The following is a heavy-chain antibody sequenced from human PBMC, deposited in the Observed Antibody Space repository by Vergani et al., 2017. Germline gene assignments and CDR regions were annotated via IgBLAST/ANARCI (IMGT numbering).Heavy chain of an antibody. CDR1: GGSFSDYY. CDR3: ASIXRAPTRRNPPPDY. V-gene: IGHV4-34*01. D-gene: IGHD3-16*02. CDR2: VNHGGST. Sequence: QVQLHEWGAGLLKTSETLSLTCGVSGGSFSDYYWSWIRQAPGMGLEWIGEVNHGGSTNYNPSLKSRVSISVDTSKNQFSLQLTSVTAADSALYFCASIXRAPTRRNPPPDYWGQGILVTVSS. J-gene: IGHJ4*02.